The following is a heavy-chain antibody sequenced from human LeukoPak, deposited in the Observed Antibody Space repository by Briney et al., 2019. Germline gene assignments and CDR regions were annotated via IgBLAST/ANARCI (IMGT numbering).Heavy chain of an antibody. V-gene: IGHV4-38-2*02. CDR3: VRYCSSTTCYTRAVDY. J-gene: IGHJ4*02. CDR1: GYSITSGYN. D-gene: IGHD2-2*02. Sequence: RTSETLSLTCTVSGYSITSGYNWAWIRQPPGKVLEWIGSIYHSGSAYYNPPLKSRVTISVDTSKNQFSLKLSSVTAADTAVYYCVRYCSSTTCYTRAVDYWGQGTLVTVSS. CDR2: IYHSGSA.